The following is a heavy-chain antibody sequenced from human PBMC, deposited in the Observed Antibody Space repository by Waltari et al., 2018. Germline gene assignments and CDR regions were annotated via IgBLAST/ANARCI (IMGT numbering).Heavy chain of an antibody. D-gene: IGHD2-2*01. CDR2: ISWNSGSI. Sequence: EVQLVESGGGLVQPGRSLRLSCAASGFTFDDYAMHWVRQAPGKGLEWVSGISWNSGSIGYADSVKGRFTISRDNAKNSLYLQMNSLRAEDTALYYCAKSLPAANAFDIWGQGTMVTVSS. CDR1: GFTFDDYA. V-gene: IGHV3-9*01. J-gene: IGHJ3*02. CDR3: AKSLPAANAFDI.